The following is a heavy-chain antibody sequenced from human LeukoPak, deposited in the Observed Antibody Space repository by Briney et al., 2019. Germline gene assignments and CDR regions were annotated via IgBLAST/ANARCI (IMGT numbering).Heavy chain of an antibody. Sequence: PGGSLRLSCAASGLTFSSYSMNWVRQAPGKGLEWVSYISSSSTIYYADSVKGRFTISRDNAKNSLYLQMNSLRAEDTAVYYCARDSFLRQQLATPFDYWGQGTLVTVSS. CDR3: ARDSFLRQQLATPFDY. V-gene: IGHV3-48*01. J-gene: IGHJ4*02. CDR2: ISSSSTI. D-gene: IGHD6-13*01. CDR1: GLTFSSYS.